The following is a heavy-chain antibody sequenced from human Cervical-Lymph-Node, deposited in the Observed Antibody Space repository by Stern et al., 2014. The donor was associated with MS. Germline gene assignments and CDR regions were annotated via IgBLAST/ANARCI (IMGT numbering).Heavy chain of an antibody. D-gene: IGHD5-18*01. Sequence: QVQLQESGPGLVKPSQTLSLTCTVSGGSISSGSDYWGWIRQPVGKGLEWIGRIHASGSAFYPPSLKSRVPISTDTSMNQFSLELNSATAADTAIYYCARGYRIFDYWGQGILVTVSS. CDR3: ARGYRIFDY. CDR1: GGSISSGSDY. J-gene: IGHJ4*02. V-gene: IGHV4-61*02. CDR2: IHASGSA.